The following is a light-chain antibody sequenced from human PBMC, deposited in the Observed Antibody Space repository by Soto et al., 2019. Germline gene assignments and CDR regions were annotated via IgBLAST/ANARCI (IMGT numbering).Light chain of an antibody. CDR2: DAS. CDR3: QQYNSYSFT. Sequence: DIQMTQSPSTLSASVGDRVTITCRASQSISSWLAWYQQKPGKAPKLLIYDASSLESGVPSRFSGSGSGTEFTLSISSLQPDDFANYYCQQYNSYSFTFGGGTKVEIK. J-gene: IGKJ4*01. V-gene: IGKV1-5*01. CDR1: QSISSW.